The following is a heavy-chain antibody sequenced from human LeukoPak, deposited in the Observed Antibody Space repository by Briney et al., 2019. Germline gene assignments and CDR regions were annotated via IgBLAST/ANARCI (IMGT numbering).Heavy chain of an antibody. CDR3: ASRGSYGGNSVGPFDH. CDR1: GGTFSSYA. Sequence: GASVKVSCKASGGTFSSYAISWVRQAPGQGLEWMGRIIPILGIANYAQKFQGRVTITADKSTSTAYMELSSLRSEDTAVYYCASRGSYGGNSVGPFDHWGQGTLVTVSS. D-gene: IGHD4-23*01. J-gene: IGHJ5*02. V-gene: IGHV1-69*04. CDR2: IIPILGIA.